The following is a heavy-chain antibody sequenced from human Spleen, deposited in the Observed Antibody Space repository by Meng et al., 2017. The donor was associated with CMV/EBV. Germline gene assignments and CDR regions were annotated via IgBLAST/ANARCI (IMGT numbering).Heavy chain of an antibody. D-gene: IGHD6-13*01. V-gene: IGHV3-74*03. J-gene: IGHJ4*02. CDR2: VNGDGSNS. CDR1: GFTFSHYW. CDR3: AREIGYSSSWYGVFDY. Sequence: GESLKISCEASGFTFSHYWMHWVRQTPGKGLVWVSRVNGDGSNSTYADSVRGRFTISRDNSKNTVYLQMNSLRAEDTAVYYCAREIGYSSSWYGVFDYWGQGTLVTVSS.